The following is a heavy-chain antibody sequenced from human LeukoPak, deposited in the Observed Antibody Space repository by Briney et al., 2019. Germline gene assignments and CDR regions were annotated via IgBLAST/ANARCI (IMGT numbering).Heavy chain of an antibody. CDR1: GDSISSGSYY. CDR2: LYTSGTT. V-gene: IGHV4-61*02. Sequence: SETLSLTCTVSGDSISSGSYYWSWIRQPAGKGLEWIGRLYTSGTTNYNPSLKSRVTISVDTSKNQFSLKLSSVTAADTAVYYCARGWSMEYFQHWGQGTLVTVSS. J-gene: IGHJ1*01. D-gene: IGHD2/OR15-2a*01. CDR3: ARGWSMEYFQH.